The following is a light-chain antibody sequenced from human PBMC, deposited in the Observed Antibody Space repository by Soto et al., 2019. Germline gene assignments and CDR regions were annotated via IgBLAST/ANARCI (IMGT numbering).Light chain of an antibody. CDR3: SSYTSSSTLV. CDR2: EVS. CDR1: SSDVGGYNY. J-gene: IGLJ1*01. V-gene: IGLV2-14*01. Sequence: LTHPASVSGSPGQSMTISCTGTSSDVGGYNYVSWYQQHPGKAPKLMIYEVSNRPSGVSNRFSGSKSGNTASLTISGLQAEDEADYYCSSYTSSSTLVFGTGTKVTVL.